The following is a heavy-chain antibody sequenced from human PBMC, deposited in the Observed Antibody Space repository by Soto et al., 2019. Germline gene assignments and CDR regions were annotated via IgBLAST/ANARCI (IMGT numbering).Heavy chain of an antibody. Sequence: EVQLVESGGGLVQPGGSLRLSCAASGFTFSSYSMNWVRQAPGKGLEWVSYISSSSSTIYYADSVKGRFTIFRDNAKNSLYLQMNRLRAYDTAVYYCALLYDFWSGYYTGNGRADYWGQGTLVTVSS. J-gene: IGHJ4*02. CDR3: ALLYDFWSGYYTGNGRADY. D-gene: IGHD3-3*01. V-gene: IGHV3-48*01. CDR2: ISSSSSTI. CDR1: GFTFSSYS.